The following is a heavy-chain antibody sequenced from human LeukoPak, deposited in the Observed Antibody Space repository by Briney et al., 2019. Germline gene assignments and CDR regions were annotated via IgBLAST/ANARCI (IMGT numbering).Heavy chain of an antibody. CDR2: IYYRGST. Sequence: SETLSLTCTVSGGSISSDYWSWIRQPPGKGLEWIGYIYYRGSTNYNPSLKSRVTISVDTSKNQFSLKLSSVTAADTAVYYCARTVGWFDPWGQGTLVTVSS. CDR3: ARTVGWFDP. CDR1: GGSISSDY. J-gene: IGHJ5*02. V-gene: IGHV4-59*12.